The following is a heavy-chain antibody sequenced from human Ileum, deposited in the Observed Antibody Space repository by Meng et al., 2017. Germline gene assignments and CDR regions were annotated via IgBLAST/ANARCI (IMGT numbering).Heavy chain of an antibody. V-gene: IGHV4-34*01. D-gene: IGHD4-11*01. J-gene: IGHJ4*02. CDR1: GGSFSTYY. CDR2: ISRSGTT. CDR3: ARSGVTTVTYLD. Sequence: QVQLRQWGAGLLKPSETLSLTCAIGGGSFSTYYWSWIRQPPGKGLEWIGEISRSGTTNYNPSLKSRVTISVDTSKNQFSLTVTSVTAADSALYYCARSGVTTVTYLDWGQGTLVTVSS.